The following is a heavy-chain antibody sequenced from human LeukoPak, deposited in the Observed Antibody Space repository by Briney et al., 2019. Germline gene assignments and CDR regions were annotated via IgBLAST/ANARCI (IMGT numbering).Heavy chain of an antibody. CDR3: AKSHSVVSRGYFDY. D-gene: IGHD2-2*01. CDR2: ISYDGSNK. CDR1: GFTFSSYA. Sequence: GGSLRLSCAASGFTFSSYAMHWVRQAPGKGLEWVAAISYDGSNKYYADSVKGRFTISRDNSKNTLFVQMNSLGAEDTAVYYCAKSHSVVSRGYFDYWGQGILVTVSS. J-gene: IGHJ4*02. V-gene: IGHV3-30*04.